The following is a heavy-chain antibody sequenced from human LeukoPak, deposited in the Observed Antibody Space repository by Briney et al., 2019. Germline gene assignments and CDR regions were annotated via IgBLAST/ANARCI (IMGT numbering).Heavy chain of an antibody. D-gene: IGHD6-19*01. V-gene: IGHV3-74*01. J-gene: IGHJ4*02. CDR2: IDTDGSST. Sequence: QPGGSLRLSCAASGFTFSSYWMHWVRQAPGKGLVWVSRIDTDGSSTSYADSVKGRFTISRDDAKNTLYLQMHSLRAEDTAVYYCVREFSGPTDQWGQGTLVAVSS. CDR3: VREFSGPTDQ. CDR1: GFTFSSYW.